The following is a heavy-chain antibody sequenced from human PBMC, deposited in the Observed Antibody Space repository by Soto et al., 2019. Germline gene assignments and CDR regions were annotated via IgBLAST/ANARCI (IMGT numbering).Heavy chain of an antibody. CDR3: ARASRIIRHITNLGAASPGVVEH. V-gene: IGHV1-2*02. D-gene: IGHD2-15*01. Sequence: QVQLVQSGAEVKKPGASVKVSCEASGYIFTEYFLHWVRQAPGQGLEWTGWISPDSGQTWLGQNFEGRVTMTADKSRTTAYMELSGLRYDGTAVYFCARASRIIRHITNLGAASPGVVEHWCQGTLVSVSS. J-gene: IGHJ5*02. CDR1: GYIFTEYF. CDR2: ISPDSGQT.